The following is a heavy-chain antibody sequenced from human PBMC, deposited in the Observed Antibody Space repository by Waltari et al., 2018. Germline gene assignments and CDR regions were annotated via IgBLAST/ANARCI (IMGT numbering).Heavy chain of an antibody. J-gene: IGHJ4*02. D-gene: IGHD1-1*01. CDR1: GGSFSTYY. Sequence: QVQLRESGPGLVKPSETLSLTCVVSGGSFSTYYWSWIRQPAGKGLELIGRLHANGNTNYSPSLSSRVSMSLDTSKNQFSLTLSSVTAADTAIYYCARETGHLAYYSDYWGQGTLITVSS. V-gene: IGHV4-4*07. CDR3: ARETGHLAYYSDY. CDR2: LHANGNT.